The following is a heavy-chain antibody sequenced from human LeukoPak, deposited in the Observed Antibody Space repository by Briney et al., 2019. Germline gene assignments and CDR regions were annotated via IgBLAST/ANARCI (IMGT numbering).Heavy chain of an antibody. D-gene: IGHD5-24*01. CDR1: GGTFSNYA. Sequence: SVKVSCKPSGGTFSNYAVNWVRQAPGQGLEWMGRLIPILGTANYAQKFLGRVTITADKSTSTAYMELSSLRSEDTAVYYCARIAEDGYNVDYWGQGTLVTVSS. CDR3: ARIAEDGYNVDY. CDR2: LIPILGTA. V-gene: IGHV1-69*04. J-gene: IGHJ4*02.